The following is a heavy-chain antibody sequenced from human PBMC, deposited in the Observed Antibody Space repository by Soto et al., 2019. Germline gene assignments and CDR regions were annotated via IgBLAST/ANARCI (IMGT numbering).Heavy chain of an antibody. CDR1: GFTFSMYW. CDR3: ARGGVPAAIVYYYGMDV. CDR2: ISDDGSRA. D-gene: IGHD2-2*01. Sequence: GGSLRLSCTASGFTFSMYWMHWVRQVPGKGPEWVSRISDDGSRADYADSVKGRFTISRDNAKNTLYLEMHVLRADDTAVYYCARGGVPAAIVYYYGMDVWGQGTTVTVSS. J-gene: IGHJ6*02. V-gene: IGHV3-74*01.